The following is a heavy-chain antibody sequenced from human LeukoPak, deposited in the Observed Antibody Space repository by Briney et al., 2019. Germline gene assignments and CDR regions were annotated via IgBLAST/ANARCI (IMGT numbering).Heavy chain of an antibody. CDR1: GFNFNIYA. D-gene: IGHD1-26*01. CDR3: ATDVGPIMFDY. J-gene: IGHJ4*02. Sequence: GGSLRLSCAASGFNFNIYAMTWVRQPPEKGLEWVSTIDGTGGSTHYADSLKGRFTISRDNSRNTLYLQVNSLRAEDTALYYCATDVGPIMFDYWGQGTLVTVSS. V-gene: IGHV3-23*01. CDR2: IDGTGGST.